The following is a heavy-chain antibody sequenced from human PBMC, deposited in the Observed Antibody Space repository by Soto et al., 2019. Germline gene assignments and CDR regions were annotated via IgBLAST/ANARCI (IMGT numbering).Heavy chain of an antibody. CDR3: AKAYSYGYNHYYYGMDV. J-gene: IGHJ6*02. D-gene: IGHD5-18*01. Sequence: ASVKVSCKASGYTFTSYGISWVRQAPGQGLEWMGWISAYNGNTNYAQKLQGRVTMTTDTSTSTAYMELRSLRSDDTAVYYCAKAYSYGYNHYYYGMDVWGQGTTVTVAS. CDR2: ISAYNGNT. V-gene: IGHV1-18*01. CDR1: GYTFTSYG.